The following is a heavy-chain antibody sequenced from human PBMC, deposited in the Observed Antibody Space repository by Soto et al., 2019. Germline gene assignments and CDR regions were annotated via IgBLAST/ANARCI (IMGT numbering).Heavy chain of an antibody. CDR3: ARSYSSGWEFDY. CDR2: ISFDGSDK. CDR1: GFSFSSYT. D-gene: IGHD6-19*01. J-gene: IGHJ4*02. Sequence: PGGSLRLSCAASGFSFSSYTMYWVRQAPGKGLEWVAGISFDGSDKYYADSVKGRFTISRDNSKGTLYLQMNSLRSEDTAFYYCARSYSSGWEFDYWGQGTQVTVSS. V-gene: IGHV3-30-3*01.